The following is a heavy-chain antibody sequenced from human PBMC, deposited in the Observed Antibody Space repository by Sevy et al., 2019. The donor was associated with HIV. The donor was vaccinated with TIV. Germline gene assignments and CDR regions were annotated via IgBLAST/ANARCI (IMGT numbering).Heavy chain of an antibody. V-gene: IGHV3-30*14. CDR2: ISYDGSRK. CDR3: ARDLALSGSYSWLAY. D-gene: IGHD3-10*01. CDR1: GFTFSSYT. Sequence: GGSLRLSCAASGFTFSSYTMHCVRQAPGKGLEWVAFISYDGSRKYYADSVKGRFTISRDNSKNTLYLQMNNLRAEDTAAFYCARDLALSGSYSWLAYWGQGTLVTVSS. J-gene: IGHJ4*02.